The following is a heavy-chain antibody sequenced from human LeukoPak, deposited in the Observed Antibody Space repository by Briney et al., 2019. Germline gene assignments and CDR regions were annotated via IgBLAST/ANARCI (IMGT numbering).Heavy chain of an antibody. J-gene: IGHJ4*02. CDR3: AKGAAGTLVGHYFDS. D-gene: IGHD2-21*01. CDR2: ISGSGGDT. CDR1: GFTFSSYA. Sequence: QPGGSLRLSCAASGFTFSSYAMSWVREAPGKGLVWVSSISGSGGDTHYADSVKGRFSISRDNSENTLYVQMNSLGAEDTAVYYCAKGAAGTLVGHYFDSWGQGTLVTVSS. V-gene: IGHV3-23*01.